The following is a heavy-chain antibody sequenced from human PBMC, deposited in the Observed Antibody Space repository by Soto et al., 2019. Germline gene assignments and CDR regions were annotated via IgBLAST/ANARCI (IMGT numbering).Heavy chain of an antibody. CDR2: IIPIFGTA. CDR1: GGTFSSYA. CDR3: ARPNYYDSSGSPYDAFDI. V-gene: IGHV1-69*13. J-gene: IGHJ3*02. Sequence: ASVKVSCKASGGTFSSYAISWVRQAPGQGLEWMGGIIPIFGTANYAQKFQGRVTITADESTSTAYMELSSLRSEDTAVYYCARPNYYDSSGSPYDAFDIWGQGTMVTVSS. D-gene: IGHD3-22*01.